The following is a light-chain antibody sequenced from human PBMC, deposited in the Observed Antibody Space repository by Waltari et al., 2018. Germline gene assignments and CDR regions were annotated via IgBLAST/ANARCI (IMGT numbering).Light chain of an antibody. J-gene: IGKJ5*01. Sequence: IVLTQSPGTLSLSPGERATLSCRARQSVSSRYLAWYQQKPGQAPRVGIYRASGRATGIPDRFSGSGSGTDFTLTISRLEPEDFAMYYCQEFGSSPTVTFGQGTRLEIK. CDR3: QEFGSSPTVT. CDR1: QSVSSRY. V-gene: IGKV3-20*01. CDR2: RAS.